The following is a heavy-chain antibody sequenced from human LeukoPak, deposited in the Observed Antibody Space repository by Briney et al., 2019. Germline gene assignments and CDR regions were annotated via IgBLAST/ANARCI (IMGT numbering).Heavy chain of an antibody. Sequence: GGSLRLSCAASGFTFSSYSMNWVRQAPGKGLEWVSSISSSSSYIYYAESVKGRFTTSRDNAKNSLYLQMNSLRAEDTAVYYCASVRYCSSTSCLEGALDPWGQGTLVTVSS. CDR2: ISSSSSYI. CDR1: GFTFSSYS. V-gene: IGHV3-21*01. J-gene: IGHJ5*02. CDR3: ASVRYCSSTSCLEGALDP. D-gene: IGHD2-2*01.